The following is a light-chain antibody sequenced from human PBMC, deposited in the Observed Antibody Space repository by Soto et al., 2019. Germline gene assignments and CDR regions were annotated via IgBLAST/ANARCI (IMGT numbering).Light chain of an antibody. Sequence: EIVLTQSPGTLSLSPGERATHSCRASQRVSSSYLAWYQQKPGQAPRLLIYGASSRATGIPDRFSGSGSGTDFTLTISRLEPEDFAVYFCQRYGSSPPFTFGQGTK. CDR1: QRVSSSY. J-gene: IGKJ2*01. V-gene: IGKV3-20*01. CDR2: GAS. CDR3: QRYGSSPPFT.